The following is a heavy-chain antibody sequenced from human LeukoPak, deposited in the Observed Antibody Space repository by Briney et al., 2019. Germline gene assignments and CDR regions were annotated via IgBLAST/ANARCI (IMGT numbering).Heavy chain of an antibody. CDR2: IYYSGST. CDR3: ARGVRQNNWFDP. V-gene: IGHV4-39*07. D-gene: IGHD3-3*01. CDR1: GGSISSSSYY. J-gene: IGHJ5*02. Sequence: SETPSLTCTVSGGSISSSSYYWGWIRQPPGKGLEWIGSIYYSGSTYYNPSLKSRVTISVDTSKNQFSLKLSSVTAADTAVYYCARGVRQNNWFDPWGQGTLVTVSS.